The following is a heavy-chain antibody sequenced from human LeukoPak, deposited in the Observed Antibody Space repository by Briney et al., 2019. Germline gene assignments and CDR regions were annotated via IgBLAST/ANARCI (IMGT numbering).Heavy chain of an antibody. Sequence: KPGGSLRLSCAASGFTFSSYSMNWVRQAPGKGLEWVSSISSSSSYIYYADSVRGRFTISRDNAKNSLYLQMNSLRAEDTAVYYCARDLSLGHICYSYWGQGTLVTVSS. V-gene: IGHV3-21*01. CDR3: ARDLSLGHICYSY. CDR2: ISSSSSYI. CDR1: GFTFSSYS. D-gene: IGHD2-15*01. J-gene: IGHJ4*02.